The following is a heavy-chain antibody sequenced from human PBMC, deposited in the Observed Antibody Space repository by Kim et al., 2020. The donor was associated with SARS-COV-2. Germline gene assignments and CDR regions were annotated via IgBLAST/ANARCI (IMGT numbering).Heavy chain of an antibody. J-gene: IGHJ3*02. V-gene: IGHV4-31*03. Sequence: SETLSLTCTVSGGSISSGGYYWTWIRQHPGKGLEWIGYISYSGSTYYNPSLKSRVTISVDTSKNQFSLRLSSVTAAETAVYYCAREMAAFGMWGQGTMVTVSS. CDR3: AREMAAFGM. CDR2: ISYSGST. CDR1: GGSISSGGYY.